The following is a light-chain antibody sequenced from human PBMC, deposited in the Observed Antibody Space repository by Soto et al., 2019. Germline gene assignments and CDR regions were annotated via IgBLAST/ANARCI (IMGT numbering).Light chain of an antibody. Sequence: QSALTQTASVSGSPGHSITISCTGTSSDVGGYNYVSWYQHHPGKAPKLMIYDVSNRPSGVSNRFSGSKSGNTASLTISGLQPEDEADYYCSSYTTSNTRQIVLVTATQVTVL. CDR1: SSDVGGYNY. J-gene: IGLJ1*01. V-gene: IGLV2-14*03. CDR3: SSYTTSNTRQIV. CDR2: DVS.